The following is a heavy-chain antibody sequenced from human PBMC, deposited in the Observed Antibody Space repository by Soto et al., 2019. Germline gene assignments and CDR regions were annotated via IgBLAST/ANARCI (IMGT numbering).Heavy chain of an antibody. CDR3: VRYCSTTKCPFDY. CDR1: GGSISSGGSY. D-gene: IGHD2-2*01. CDR2: IYYSGNT. V-gene: IGHV4-30-4*01. J-gene: IGHJ4*02. Sequence: SETVSLTCTVSGGSISSGGSYWGWIRQPPGKGLEWIGYIYYSGNTYFNPSLKSRVTLSVDTSKNQFSLNLSSVTAADTAVYYCVRYCSTTKCPFDYWGQGTLVTVS.